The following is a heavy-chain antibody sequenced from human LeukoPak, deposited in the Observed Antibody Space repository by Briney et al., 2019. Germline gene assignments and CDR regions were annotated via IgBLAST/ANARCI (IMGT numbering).Heavy chain of an antibody. V-gene: IGHV3-30-3*01. CDR2: ISYDGSNK. Sequence: PGGSLRLSCAAYGFTFSSYAMHWVRQAPGKGLEWVAVISYDGSNKYYADSVKGRFTISRDNSKNTLYLQMNSLRAEDTAVYYCARATPPHCYYDSSGLDYWGQGTLVTVSS. J-gene: IGHJ4*02. D-gene: IGHD3-22*01. CDR3: ARATPPHCYYDSSGLDY. CDR1: GFTFSSYA.